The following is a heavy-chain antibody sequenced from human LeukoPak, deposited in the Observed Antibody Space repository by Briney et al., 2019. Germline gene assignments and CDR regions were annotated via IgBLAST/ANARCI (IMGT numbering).Heavy chain of an antibody. D-gene: IGHD2-2*01. CDR2: IYTSGST. CDR3: ARSAASPRYFDY. Sequence: SETLSLTCTVSGGSIGSGSYYWSWIRQPAGKGLEWIGRIYTSGSTNYNPSLKSRVTISVDTSKNQFSLKLSSVTAADTAVYYCARSAASPRYFDYWGQGTLVTVSS. J-gene: IGHJ4*02. V-gene: IGHV4-61*02. CDR1: GGSIGSGSYY.